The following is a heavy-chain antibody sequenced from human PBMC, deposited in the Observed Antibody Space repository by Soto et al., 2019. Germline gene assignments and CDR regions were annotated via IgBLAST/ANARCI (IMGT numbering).Heavy chain of an antibody. V-gene: IGHV4-31*03. CDR2: ISSSGSI. CDR1: GGDINNGGYY. D-gene: IGHD6-13*01. CDR3: ARAMLVEQLEY. J-gene: IGHJ4*02. Sequence: QVQLQESGPGLVKTSQTLSLTCTVSGGDINNGGYYWSWIRQHPGEGLEWIGHISSSGSIYYVPSLKSRVTISLDTSKNQFSLKLGFVTAADTALYYCARAMLVEQLEYWGQGTLVIVSS.